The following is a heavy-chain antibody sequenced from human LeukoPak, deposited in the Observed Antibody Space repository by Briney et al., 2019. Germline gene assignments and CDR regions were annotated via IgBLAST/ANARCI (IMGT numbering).Heavy chain of an antibody. CDR2: IKQDGDET. V-gene: IGHV3-7*03. CDR1: GFTFSSYW. Sequence: GGSLRLSCAASGFTFSSYWMSWVRQAPGKGLEWVANIKQDGDETYYLDSVKGRFTISRDNAKNSLYLQMNSLRAEDTALYYCARGLTGTTGWFDPWGQGTLVTVSS. CDR3: ARGLTGTTGWFDP. J-gene: IGHJ5*02. D-gene: IGHD1-7*01.